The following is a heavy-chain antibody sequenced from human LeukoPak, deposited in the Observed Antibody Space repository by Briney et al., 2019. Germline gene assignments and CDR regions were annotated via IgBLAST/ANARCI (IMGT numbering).Heavy chain of an antibody. CDR3: ARVQQWLVLIPSVHYFDY. V-gene: IGHV4-34*01. Sequence: SETLSLTCAVYGGSFSGYYWSWIRQPPGKGLEWIGEINHSGSTNYNPSLKSRVTISVDTSKNQFSLKLSSVTAADTAVYYCARVQQWLVLIPSVHYFDYWGQGTLVTVSS. CDR1: GGSFSGYY. D-gene: IGHD6-19*01. J-gene: IGHJ4*02. CDR2: INHSGST.